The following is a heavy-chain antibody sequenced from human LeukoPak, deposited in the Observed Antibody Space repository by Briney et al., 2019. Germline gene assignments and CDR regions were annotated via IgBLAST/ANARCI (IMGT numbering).Heavy chain of an antibody. CDR3: ARHDFDLPMIYSFFVR. D-gene: IGHD3-3*01. J-gene: IGHJ5*02. Sequence: GASVKVSCKASGYTFTKYYMNWVRQAPGQGLEWMGIMHPTGDSTNYAQKFQGRVTLTRDTSTGTFYMELSSLTSEDTAVYYCARHDFDLPMIYSFFVRWGQGTLVTVSS. V-gene: IGHV1-46*01. CDR1: GYTFTKYY. CDR2: MHPTGDST.